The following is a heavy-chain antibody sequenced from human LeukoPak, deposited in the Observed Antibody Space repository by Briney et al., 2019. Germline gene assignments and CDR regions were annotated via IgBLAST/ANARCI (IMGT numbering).Heavy chain of an antibody. V-gene: IGHV3-30*03. Sequence: PGGSLRLSCAASGFTFSSYGMHWVRQAPGKGLEWVAVISYDGSNKYYADSVKGRFTISRDNSKSTLYLQMNSLRAEDTAVYYCARSWAGRSYGPTFDYWGQGTLVTVSS. D-gene: IGHD5-18*01. J-gene: IGHJ4*02. CDR2: ISYDGSNK. CDR3: ARSWAGRSYGPTFDY. CDR1: GFTFSSYG.